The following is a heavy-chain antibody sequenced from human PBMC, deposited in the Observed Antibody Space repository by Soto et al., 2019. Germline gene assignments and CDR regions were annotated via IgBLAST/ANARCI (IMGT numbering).Heavy chain of an antibody. V-gene: IGHV3-13*01. CDR1: GFAFSSYD. J-gene: IGHJ3*02. Sequence: GGSLRLSCAASGFAFSSYDMHWFRQATGKGLEWVSAIGTAGDTYYPGSVKGRSTISRENAKNSLYLQMNSLRAGDTAVYYCARGLSGSQPDDAFDIWGQGTMVTVSS. CDR2: IGTAGDT. D-gene: IGHD1-26*01. CDR3: ARGLSGSQPDDAFDI.